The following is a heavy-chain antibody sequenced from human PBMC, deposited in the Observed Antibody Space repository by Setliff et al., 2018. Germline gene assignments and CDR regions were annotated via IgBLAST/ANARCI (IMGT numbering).Heavy chain of an antibody. Sequence: SETLSLTCGASGGSFSDYYWSWIRQTPGKGLEWIGEINHSGSTKCNPSLKSRVTLSVDTPKNQFSLELTSVTAADAAVYYCARGRAGHSGHWGQGTLVTVSS. J-gene: IGHJ4*02. V-gene: IGHV4-34*01. CDR3: ARGRAGHSGH. CDR2: INHSGST. D-gene: IGHD6-19*01. CDR1: GGSFSDYY.